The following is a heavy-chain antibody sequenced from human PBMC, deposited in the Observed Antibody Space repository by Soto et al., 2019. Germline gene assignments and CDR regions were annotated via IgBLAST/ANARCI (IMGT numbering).Heavy chain of an antibody. V-gene: IGHV4-34*01. CDR1: GGSFTGYY. Sequence: PSETLSLTCAVYGGSFTGYYWSWVRKPPGKGLEWIGEINHRGGTNYSPSLKSRVTILADTSKNQFSLKLTSVTAADTAVYYCERGRATEATFYFSYYMDVWVKGTSVTVSS. J-gene: IGHJ6*03. CDR3: ERGRATEATFYFSYYMDV. CDR2: INHRGGT. D-gene: IGHD1-7*01.